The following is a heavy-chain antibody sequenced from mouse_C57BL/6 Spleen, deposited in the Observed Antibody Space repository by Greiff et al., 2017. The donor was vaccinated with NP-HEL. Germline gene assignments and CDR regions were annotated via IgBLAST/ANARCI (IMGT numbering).Heavy chain of an antibody. Sequence: EVKLVESGGGLVKPGGSLKLSCAASGFTFSSYAMSWVRQTPEKRLEWVATISDGGSYTYYPDNVKGRFTISRDNAKNNLYLQMSHLKSEDTAMYYCARKGGNYLYAMDYWGQGTSVTVSS. D-gene: IGHD2-1*01. J-gene: IGHJ4*01. V-gene: IGHV5-4*03. CDR1: GFTFSSYA. CDR2: ISDGGSYT. CDR3: ARKGGNYLYAMDY.